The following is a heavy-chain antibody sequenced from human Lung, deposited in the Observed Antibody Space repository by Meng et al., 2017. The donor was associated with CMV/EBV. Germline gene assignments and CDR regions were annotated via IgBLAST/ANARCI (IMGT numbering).Heavy chain of an antibody. D-gene: IGHD4-23*01. CDR2: TYYRSKWYH. J-gene: IGHJ4*02. CDR3: ARGINGGCGD. Sequence: QAHLPPPGPELLTPPRILPPTWAISGDIVSSNSAAWHWIRQSPSRGLEWLGRTYYRSKWYHEYAVSVKSRITISPDTPKNQFSLQLNSMTPEDTAVYYCARGINGGCGDWGQGTLVTVSS. V-gene: IGHV6-1*01. CDR1: GDIVSSNSAA.